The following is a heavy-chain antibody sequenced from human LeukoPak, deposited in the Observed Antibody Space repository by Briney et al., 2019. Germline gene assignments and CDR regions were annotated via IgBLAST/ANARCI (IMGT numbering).Heavy chain of an antibody. CDR3: ARDDPITMVRGVLNWFDP. CDR1: GYSFTTYY. D-gene: IGHD3-10*01. CDR2: IIPIFGTA. Sequence: ASVKVSCKASGYSFTTYYMHWVRQAPGQGLEWMGGIIPIFGTANYAQKFQGRVTITADESTSTAYMELSSLRSEDTAVYYCARDDPITMVRGVLNWFDPWGQGTLVTVSS. V-gene: IGHV1-69*13. J-gene: IGHJ5*02.